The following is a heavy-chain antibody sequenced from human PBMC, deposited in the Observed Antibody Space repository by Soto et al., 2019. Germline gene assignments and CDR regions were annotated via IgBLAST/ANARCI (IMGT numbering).Heavy chain of an antibody. V-gene: IGHV4-31*03. CDR2: TSYGIRS. D-gene: IGHD5-12*01. CDR1: GGSIISGGYY. CDR3: ARRGDYYMDV. J-gene: IGHJ6*03. Sequence: QVQLQESGPGLVKPSQTLSLTCSVSGGSIISGGYYWTWIRQFPGKGLEWIGYTSYGIRSYYNPSLKSRVTMSHDTSKNQFSLNLTSVTAAVTAIYFCARRGDYYMDVWGIGTAVTVSS.